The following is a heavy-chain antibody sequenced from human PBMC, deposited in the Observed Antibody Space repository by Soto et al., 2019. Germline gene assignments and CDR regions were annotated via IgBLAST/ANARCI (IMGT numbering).Heavy chain of an antibody. D-gene: IGHD3-22*01. CDR3: AKGHYNDSSNWFDP. Sequence: GGSLRLSCAASGVTFSSYGMHWVRQAPGKGLEWVAVISYDGSNKYYADSVKGRFTISRDNSKNTLYLQMNSLRAEDTAEYYCAKGHYNDSSNWFDPWGQGT. CDR1: GVTFSSYG. V-gene: IGHV3-30*18. J-gene: IGHJ5*02. CDR2: ISYDGSNK.